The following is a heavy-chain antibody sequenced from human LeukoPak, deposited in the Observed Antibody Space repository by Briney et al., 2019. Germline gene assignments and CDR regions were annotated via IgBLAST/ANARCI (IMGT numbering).Heavy chain of an antibody. Sequence: GSLRLSCAASGFTFSSYAMSWVRQTPGKGLEWVSHISVSGGNTYYADSVKGRITISRDNSKNTLYLQMNSLRPEDTAVYYCAKDRGSGDYDYWGQGTLVTVSS. CDR2: ISVSGGNT. V-gene: IGHV3-23*01. D-gene: IGHD4-17*01. CDR3: AKDRGSGDYDY. J-gene: IGHJ4*02. CDR1: GFTFSSYA.